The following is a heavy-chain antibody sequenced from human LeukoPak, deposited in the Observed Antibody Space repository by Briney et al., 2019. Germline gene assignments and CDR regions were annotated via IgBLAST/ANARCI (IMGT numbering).Heavy chain of an antibody. V-gene: IGHV3-21*01. CDR3: ARGQAVFDYGDPTLDY. J-gene: IGHJ4*02. D-gene: IGHD4-17*01. Sequence: AGGSLRLSCAASGFTFSSYSMNWVRQAPGKGLEWVSSISSSSSYIYYADSVKGRFTISRDNAKNSLYLQMNSLRAEDTAVYYCARGQAVFDYGDPTLDYWGQGTLVTVSS. CDR2: ISSSSSYI. CDR1: GFTFSSYS.